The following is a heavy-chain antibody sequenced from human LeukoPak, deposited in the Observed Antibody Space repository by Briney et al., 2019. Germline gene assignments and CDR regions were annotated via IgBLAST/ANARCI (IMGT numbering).Heavy chain of an antibody. D-gene: IGHD2-8*01. V-gene: IGHV4-59*08. J-gene: IGHJ5*02. CDR2: IYYSGST. CDR3: ARPRSRVSWFDP. CDR1: GGSISSYY. Sequence: PSETLSLTCTVSGGSISSYYWSWIRQAPGKGLEWIGYIYYSGSTNYNPSLKSRVIISVDTSKNQFSLKLRSVTAADTAVYYCARPRSRVSWFDPWGQGTLVTVSS.